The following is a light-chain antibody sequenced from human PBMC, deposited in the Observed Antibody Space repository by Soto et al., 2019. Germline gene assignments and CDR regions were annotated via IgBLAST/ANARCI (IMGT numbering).Light chain of an antibody. CDR1: QSVSGSY. CDR3: RQRQSGPRT. V-gene: IGKV3D-20*02. Sequence: EIVLTQSPGTLSLSPGERATLSCRASQSVSGSYLAWYQHKPGQAPRLLIYSASIRAAGIPDRFSGSGSGTVFTLTISDVQPEDFALYCCRQRQSGPRTFGRGTKVDI. CDR2: SAS. J-gene: IGKJ3*01.